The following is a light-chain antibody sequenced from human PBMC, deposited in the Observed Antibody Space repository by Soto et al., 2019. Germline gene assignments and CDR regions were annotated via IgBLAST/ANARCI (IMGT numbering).Light chain of an antibody. CDR2: AAS. Sequence: DIQMTQSPYSLSASVGDRVSITCRACQSIRSHLNRYQQKAGQAPKVLIYAASSLQGGVPSKFSGSDSETDFALTIKSLQPGHFATYHCQQSCTPPYTFGAGTKVDIQ. CDR3: QQSCTPPYT. J-gene: IGKJ3*01. CDR1: QSIRSH. V-gene: IGKV1-39*01.